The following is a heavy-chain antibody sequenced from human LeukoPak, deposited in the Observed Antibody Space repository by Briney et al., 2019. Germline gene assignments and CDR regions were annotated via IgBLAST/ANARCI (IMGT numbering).Heavy chain of an antibody. J-gene: IGHJ3*02. CDR3: ARDFLGPRDAFHI. V-gene: IGHV4-39*07. Sequence: SETLSLTCTVSGGSISSSSSYYWGWIRQPPGKGLEWIGSIYYSGSTYYNPSLKSRVTISVDTSKNQFSLKLSSVTAADTAVYYCARDFLGPRDAFHIWGQGTLVTVSS. D-gene: IGHD3/OR15-3a*01. CDR2: IYYSGST. CDR1: GGSISSSSSYY.